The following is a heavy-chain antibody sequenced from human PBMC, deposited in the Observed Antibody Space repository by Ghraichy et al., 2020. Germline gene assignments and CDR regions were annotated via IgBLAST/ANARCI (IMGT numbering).Heavy chain of an antibody. Sequence: GESLNISCAASGFTFSSYAMHWVRQAPGKGLEWVAVISYDGSNKYYADSVKGRFTISRDNSKNTLYLQMNSLRAEDTAVYYCARSYDSSGYSPGYWGQGTLVTVSS. D-gene: IGHD3-22*01. J-gene: IGHJ4*02. V-gene: IGHV3-30-3*01. CDR3: ARSYDSSGYSPGY. CDR1: GFTFSSYA. CDR2: ISYDGSNK.